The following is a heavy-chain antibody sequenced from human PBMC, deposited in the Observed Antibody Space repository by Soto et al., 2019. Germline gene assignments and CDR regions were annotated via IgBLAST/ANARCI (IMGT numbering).Heavy chain of an antibody. CDR1: GYTFTSYG. D-gene: IGHD6-19*01. CDR3: ARVDLIAVAGNDAFDI. CDR2: ISAYNGNT. V-gene: IGHV1-18*01. J-gene: IGHJ3*02. Sequence: GASVKVSCKASGYTFTSYGISWVRQAPGQGLEWMGWISAYNGNTNYAQKLQGRVTMTTDTSTSTAYMELRSLRSDDTAVYYCARVDLIAVAGNDAFDIWGQGTMVTVSS.